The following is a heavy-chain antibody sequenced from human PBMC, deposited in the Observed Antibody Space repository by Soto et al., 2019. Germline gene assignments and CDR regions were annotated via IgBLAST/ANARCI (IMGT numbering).Heavy chain of an antibody. CDR2: INHSGST. D-gene: IGHD5-18*01. CDR3: ARVGYRSRAGMDV. CDR1: GGSFSGYS. J-gene: IGHJ6*02. V-gene: IGHV4-34*01. Sequence: PSETLSLTCAVYGGSFSGYSWSWIRQPPGKGLEWIGEINHSGSTNYNPSLKSRVTISVDTSKNQFSLRLSSVTDADTAVYYCARVGYRSRAGMDVWGQGTPVTVSS.